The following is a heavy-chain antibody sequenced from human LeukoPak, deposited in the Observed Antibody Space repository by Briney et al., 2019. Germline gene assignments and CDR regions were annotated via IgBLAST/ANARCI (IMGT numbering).Heavy chain of an antibody. J-gene: IGHJ4*02. D-gene: IGHD1-26*01. CDR3: AKIAETSGSYGQGYDY. V-gene: IGHV3-48*01. CDR1: GFTFSSYG. Sequence: GGSLRLSCAASGFTFSSYGMSWVRQAPGKGLEWVSYISSSSSTIYYADSVKGRFTISRDNAKNSLYLQMNSLRAEDTAVYYCAKIAETSGSYGQGYDYWGQGTLVTVSS. CDR2: ISSSSSTI.